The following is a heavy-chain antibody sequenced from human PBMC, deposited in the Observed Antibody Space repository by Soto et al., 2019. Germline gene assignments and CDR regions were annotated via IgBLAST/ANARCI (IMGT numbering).Heavy chain of an antibody. CDR1: GFTFSSYA. Sequence: SLRLSCAASGFTFSSYAMHCVRHSPGKGLEWVAVISYDGSNKYYADSVKGRFTISRDNSKNTLYLQMNSLRAEDTAVYYCARDSRHCSSTSCYINNWFDPWGQGTLVTVSS. CDR3: ARDSRHCSSTSCYINNWFDP. J-gene: IGHJ5*02. CDR2: ISYDGSNK. D-gene: IGHD2-2*02. V-gene: IGHV3-30-3*01.